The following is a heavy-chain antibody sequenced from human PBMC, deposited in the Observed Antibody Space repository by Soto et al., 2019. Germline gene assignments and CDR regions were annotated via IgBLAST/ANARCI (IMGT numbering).Heavy chain of an antibody. J-gene: IGHJ4*02. CDR2: IYYSGST. D-gene: IGHD4-17*01. CDR1: GGSISSYY. V-gene: IGHV4-59*01. Sequence: SETLSLTCTVSGGSISSYYWSWIRQPPGKGLEWIGYIYYSGSTNYNPSLKSRVTISVDTSKNQFSLKLSSVTAADTAVYYCVRSYGDYFDYWGQGTLVTVSS. CDR3: VRSYGDYFDY.